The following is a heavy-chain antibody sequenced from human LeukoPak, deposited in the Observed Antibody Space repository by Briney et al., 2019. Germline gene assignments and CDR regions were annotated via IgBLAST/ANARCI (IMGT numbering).Heavy chain of an antibody. Sequence: ASVKVSCKACGYTFTGYYMHWLRQAPGQGLEWMGWINPNSGGTNYAQKFQGRVTMTRDTSISTAYMELSRLRSDDTAVYYCASFPSYYDSSGYTIDYWGQGTLVTVSS. CDR2: INPNSGGT. D-gene: IGHD3-22*01. J-gene: IGHJ4*02. CDR3: ASFPSYYDSSGYTIDY. V-gene: IGHV1-2*02. CDR1: GYTFTGYY.